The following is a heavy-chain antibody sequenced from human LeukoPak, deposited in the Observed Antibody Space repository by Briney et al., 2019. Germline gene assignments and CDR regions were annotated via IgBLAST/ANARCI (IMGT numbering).Heavy chain of an antibody. Sequence: GGSLRLSCAASGFTFSSYWMSWVRQAPGKGLEWVANIKQDGSEQYYVDSVKGRFTISRDNSKNSLHLQMNSLRAEDTAVYYCARGRQNSGSYSDAFDIWGQGTVVTVSS. D-gene: IGHD1-26*01. V-gene: IGHV3-7*01. CDR1: GFTFSSYW. CDR3: ARGRQNSGSYSDAFDI. CDR2: IKQDGSEQ. J-gene: IGHJ3*02.